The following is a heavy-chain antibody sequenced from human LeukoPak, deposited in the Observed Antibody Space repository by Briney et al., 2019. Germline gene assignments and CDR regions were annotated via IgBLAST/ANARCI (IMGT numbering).Heavy chain of an antibody. CDR1: GGSVSSGSYY. CDR3: ARDEGPSYYYGY. CDR2: IYYSGST. D-gene: IGHD3-10*01. Sequence: SETLSLTCTVSGGSVSSGSYYWSWIRQPPGKGLEWIGYIYYSGSTNYNPSLKSRVTISVDTSKNQFSLKLSSVTAADTAVYYCARDEGPSYYYGYWGQGTLVTVSS. J-gene: IGHJ4*02. V-gene: IGHV4-61*01.